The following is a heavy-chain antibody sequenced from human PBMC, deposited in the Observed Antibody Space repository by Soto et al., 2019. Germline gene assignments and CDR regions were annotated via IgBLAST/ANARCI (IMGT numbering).Heavy chain of an antibody. D-gene: IGHD3-22*01. J-gene: IGHJ3*02. CDR1: GGSISSYY. CDR2: IYTSGST. CDR3: ARSIPDYYDSSGYENDAFDI. Sequence: ETLSLTCTVSGGSISSYYWSWIRQPAGKGLEWIGRIYTSGSTNYNPSLKSRVTMSVDTSKNQFSLKLSSVTAADTAVYYCARSIPDYYDSSGYENDAFDIWGQGTMVTVSS. V-gene: IGHV4-4*07.